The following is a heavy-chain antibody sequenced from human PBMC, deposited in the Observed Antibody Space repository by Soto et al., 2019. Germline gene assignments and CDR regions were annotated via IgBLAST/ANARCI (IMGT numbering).Heavy chain of an antibody. CDR1: GFTFSSYA. CDR2: ISYDGSNK. D-gene: IGHD6-13*01. J-gene: IGHJ6*02. Sequence: QVQLVESGGGVVQPGRSLRLSCAASGFTFSSYAMHWVRQAPGKGLEWVAVISYDGSNKYYADSVKGRFTISRDNSKNTLYLQMNSLRAEDTAVYYCARDRYSSSWPWGHTGTYYYYGMDVWGQGTTVTVSS. CDR3: ARDRYSSSWPWGHTGTYYYYGMDV. V-gene: IGHV3-30-3*01.